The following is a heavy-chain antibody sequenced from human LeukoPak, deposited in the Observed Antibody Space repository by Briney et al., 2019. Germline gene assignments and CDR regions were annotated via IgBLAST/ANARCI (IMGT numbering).Heavy chain of an antibody. J-gene: IGHJ4*02. CDR3: ARGAGNYGSEDY. Sequence: ASVKVSCKASGYTFTSYGISWVRQAPGQGLEWMGWISTYNDNTKSAQRFQDRVTTTTDKSTTTAYLELRSLRSDDAAVYYCARGAGNYGSEDYWGQGTLVTVSS. CDR2: ISTYNDNT. V-gene: IGHV1-18*01. CDR1: GYTFTSYG. D-gene: IGHD3-10*01.